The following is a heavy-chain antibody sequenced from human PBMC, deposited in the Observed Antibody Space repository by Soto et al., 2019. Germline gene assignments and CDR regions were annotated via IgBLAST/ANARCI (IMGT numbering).Heavy chain of an antibody. Sequence: SETLSLTCAVYGGSFSGYYWSWIRQPPGKGLEWIGEINHSGSTNYNPSLKSRVTISVDTSKNQFSLKLSSVTAADTAAYYCARGQEGATGGWFDPWGQGTLVTVSS. CDR3: ARGQEGATGGWFDP. CDR1: GGSFSGYY. D-gene: IGHD1-26*01. V-gene: IGHV4-34*01. J-gene: IGHJ5*02. CDR2: INHSGST.